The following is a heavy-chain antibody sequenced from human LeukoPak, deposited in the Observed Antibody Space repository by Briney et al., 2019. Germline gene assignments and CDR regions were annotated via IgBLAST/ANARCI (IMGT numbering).Heavy chain of an antibody. Sequence: GGSLRLSCAASGFTFSSYAMSWVRQAPGKGLEWVSTIGGSSGNTYNADSVKGRFTISRDNSKNTLYLQMSSLRAEDTAIYYCAKRGKSCGSASCSSLYYFDYWGQGTLVTVSS. CDR2: IGGSSGNT. D-gene: IGHD2-2*01. J-gene: IGHJ4*02. V-gene: IGHV3-23*01. CDR1: GFTFSSYA. CDR3: AKRGKSCGSASCSSLYYFDY.